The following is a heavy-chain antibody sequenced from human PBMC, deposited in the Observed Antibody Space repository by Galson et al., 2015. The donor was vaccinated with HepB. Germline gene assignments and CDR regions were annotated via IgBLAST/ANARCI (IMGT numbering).Heavy chain of an antibody. CDR2: IIPILGIA. D-gene: IGHD2-21*02. V-gene: IGHV1-69*02. CDR3: ASECGGDCYRAEYFQH. J-gene: IGHJ1*01. Sequence: SVKVSCKASGGTFSSYTISWVRQAPGQGLEWMGRIIPILGIANYAQKFQGRVTITADKSTSTAYMELSSLRSEDTAVYYCASECGGDCYRAEYFQHWGQGTLVTVSS. CDR1: GGTFSSYT.